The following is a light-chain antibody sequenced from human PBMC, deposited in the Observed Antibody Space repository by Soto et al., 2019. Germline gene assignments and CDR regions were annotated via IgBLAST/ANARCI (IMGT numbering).Light chain of an antibody. V-gene: IGKV3-11*01. Sequence: EILLTQSPATLSLSPGESATLSCRASQTVSNYLAWYQKKPGQAPRLLIYDASNRATGVPARLSGRGYGTDFTLTISSMETEDFEVYYCQQRNNWPGTFGQGTKVDIK. CDR2: DAS. J-gene: IGKJ1*01. CDR1: QTVSNY. CDR3: QQRNNWPGT.